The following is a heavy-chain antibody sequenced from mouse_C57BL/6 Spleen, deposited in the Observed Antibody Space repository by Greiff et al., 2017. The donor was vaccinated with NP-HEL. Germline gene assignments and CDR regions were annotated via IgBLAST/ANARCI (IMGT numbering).Heavy chain of an antibody. Sequence: QVQLKQSGAELARPGASVKMSCKASGYTFTSYTMHWVKQRPGQGLEWIGYINPSSGYTKYNQKFKDNATLTADKSSSTAYMPLSSLTSDDSAVYYCARGGYSNYFYAMDYWGQGTSVTVSS. CDR3: ARGGYSNYFYAMDY. J-gene: IGHJ4*01. D-gene: IGHD2-5*01. CDR2: INPSSGYT. CDR1: GYTFTSYT. V-gene: IGHV1-4*01.